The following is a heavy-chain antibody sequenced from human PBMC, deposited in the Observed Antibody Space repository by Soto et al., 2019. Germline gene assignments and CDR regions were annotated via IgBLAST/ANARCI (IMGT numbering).Heavy chain of an antibody. J-gene: IGHJ4*02. V-gene: IGHV1-69*13. CDR2: IIPIFGTA. CDR1: GGTFSSYA. Sequence: SVKVSCKASGGTFSSYAISWVRQAPGQGLEWMGGIIPIFGTANYAQKFQGRVTITADESTSTAYMELSSLRSEDTAVYYCAREGGVGATRFYFDYWGQGTLVPVSS. D-gene: IGHD1-26*01. CDR3: AREGGVGATRFYFDY.